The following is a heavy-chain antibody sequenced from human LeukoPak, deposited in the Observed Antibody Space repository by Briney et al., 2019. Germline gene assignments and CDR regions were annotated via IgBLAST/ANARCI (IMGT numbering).Heavy chain of an antibody. CDR3: ARDLNYYDSSGYGH. CDR1: GFTFSTNY. J-gene: IGHJ4*02. D-gene: IGHD3-22*01. CDR2: IYSGGSP. V-gene: IGHV3-53*01. Sequence: GGSLRLSCAASGFTFSTNYMSWVRQAPGKGLEWVSVIYSGGSPYYADSVKGRFTISRDNSKNTLYLQMNSLRAEDTTVYYCARDLNYYDSSGYGHWGQGTLVTVSS.